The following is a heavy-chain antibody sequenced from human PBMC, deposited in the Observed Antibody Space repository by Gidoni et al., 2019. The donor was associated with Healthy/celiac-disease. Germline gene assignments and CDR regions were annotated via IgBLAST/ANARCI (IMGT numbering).Heavy chain of an antibody. D-gene: IGHD4-4*01. J-gene: IGHJ4*02. V-gene: IGHV3-23*01. CDR1: GFTFSSYA. CDR3: AKNQTSYSPTDFDY. Sequence: EVQLLESGGGLVQPGGSLRLSCAASGFTFSSYAMNWVRQSPGNGLEWVSAISGSGGSTYYADSVKGRFTISRDNSKNTLYLQMNNLIAEDTAVYYCAKNQTSYSPTDFDYWGQGTLVTVSS. CDR2: ISGSGGST.